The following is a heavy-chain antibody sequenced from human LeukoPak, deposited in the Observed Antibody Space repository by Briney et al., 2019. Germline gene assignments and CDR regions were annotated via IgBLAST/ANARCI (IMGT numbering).Heavy chain of an antibody. V-gene: IGHV3-15*01. CDR3: TTKTAYYYGSGSYNDY. CDR1: GFTFSNAW. CDR2: IKSKTGGGTT. Sequence: GGSLRLSCAASGFTFSNAWMSWVRQAPGKGLEWVGRIKSKTGGGTTDYAAPVKGRFTISRDDSKNTLYLQMNSLKTEDTAVYYCTTKTAYYYGSGSYNDYWGQGTLVTVSS. J-gene: IGHJ4*02. D-gene: IGHD3-10*01.